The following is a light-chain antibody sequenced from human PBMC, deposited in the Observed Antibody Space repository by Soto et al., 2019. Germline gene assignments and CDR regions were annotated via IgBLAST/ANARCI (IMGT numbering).Light chain of an antibody. V-gene: IGKV1-5*03. Sequence: DIQMTQSPSTLSASVGDRVTIACRASQSISRYLAWYQQQPGKAPKLLIYKASSLESGVPSRFSGSGSGTEFTLTISSLQPDDFATYYCQHYGGYPLTFGGGTQVEIK. CDR3: QHYGGYPLT. CDR1: QSISRY. CDR2: KAS. J-gene: IGKJ4*01.